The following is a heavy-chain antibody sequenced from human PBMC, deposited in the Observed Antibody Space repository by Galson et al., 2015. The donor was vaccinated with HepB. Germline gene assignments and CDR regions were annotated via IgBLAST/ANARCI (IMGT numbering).Heavy chain of an antibody. V-gene: IGHV6-1*01. CDR2: KYYKSKWYN. J-gene: IGHJ4*02. D-gene: IGHD6-6*01. Sequence: CAISGDSVSSNSVAWNWIRQSPSRGLEWLGRKYYKSKWYNDYAVSVESRVTINPDTSKNQFSLQLSSVTPEDTAVYYCARQAARFDYWGQGTLVTVSS. CDR1: GDSVSSNSVA. CDR3: ARQAARFDY.